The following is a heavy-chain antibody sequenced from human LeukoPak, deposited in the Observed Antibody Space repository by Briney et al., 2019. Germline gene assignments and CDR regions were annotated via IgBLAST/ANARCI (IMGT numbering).Heavy chain of an antibody. CDR1: GFIFSDYA. Sequence: PGGPLRLSCAASGFIFSDYAMTWVRQAPGKGLERVSSISGSGGARYYADSVRSRFTISRDNSKNTFYLQMNSLRAEDTAVYYCARDRRFGGAATDYWGQGTLVTVSS. CDR2: ISGSGGAR. V-gene: IGHV3-23*01. J-gene: IGHJ4*02. CDR3: ARDRRFGGAATDY. D-gene: IGHD2-15*01.